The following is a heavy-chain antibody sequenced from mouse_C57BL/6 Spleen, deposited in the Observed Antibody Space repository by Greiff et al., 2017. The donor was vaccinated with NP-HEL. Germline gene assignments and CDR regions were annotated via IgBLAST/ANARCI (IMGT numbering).Heavy chain of an antibody. D-gene: IGHD1-1*01. Sequence: QVQLQQPGAELVKPGASVKLSCKASGYTFTSYWMQWVKQRPGQGLEWIGEIDPSDSYTNYNQKFKGKATLTVDTSSSTAYMQLSSLTSEDSAVYYCARSGTTERGYWGQGTTLTVSS. CDR2: IDPSDSYT. J-gene: IGHJ2*01. CDR1: GYTFTSYW. CDR3: ARSGTTERGY. V-gene: IGHV1-50*01.